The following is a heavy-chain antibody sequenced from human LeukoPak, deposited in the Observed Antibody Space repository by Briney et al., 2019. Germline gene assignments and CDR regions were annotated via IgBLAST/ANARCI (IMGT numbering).Heavy chain of an antibody. V-gene: IGHV3-20*04. CDR3: ARVANDYGDYGTDDYYYMDV. D-gene: IGHD4-17*01. J-gene: IGHJ6*03. CDR1: GFTFDDYG. Sequence: GGSLRLSCAASGFTFDDYGMSWVRQAPGKGLEWVSGINWNGGSTGYADSVKGRFTISRDNAKNSLYLQMNSLRAEDTALYYCARVANDYGDYGTDDYYYMDVWGKGTTVTVPS. CDR2: INWNGGST.